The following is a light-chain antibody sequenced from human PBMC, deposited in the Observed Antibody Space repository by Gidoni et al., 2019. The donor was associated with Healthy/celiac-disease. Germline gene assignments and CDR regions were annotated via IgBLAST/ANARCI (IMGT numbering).Light chain of an antibody. Sequence: DIVMTQSLDSLAVSLGERATINCKSSRSVLYSSNNKNYLAWYQQKPGQPPKLLIYWASTRESGVPDRFSGSGSGTDFTLTISSLQAEDVAVYYCQQYYSTPDTFGQGTKLEIK. CDR2: WAS. CDR3: QQYYSTPDT. J-gene: IGKJ2*01. V-gene: IGKV4-1*01. CDR1: RSVLYSSNNKNY.